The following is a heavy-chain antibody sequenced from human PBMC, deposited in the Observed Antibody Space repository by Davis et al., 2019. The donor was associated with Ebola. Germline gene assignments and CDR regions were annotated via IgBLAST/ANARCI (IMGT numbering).Heavy chain of an antibody. CDR1: GFTFSDHY. CDR2: TRNKANRYTT. D-gene: IGHD3-10*01. J-gene: IGHJ6*02. Sequence: PAGSLRLSCAASGFTFSDHYMDWVRQAPGKGLEWVGRTRNKANRYTTEYAASVKGRFTIPRDDSKNSLYLQMNSLKTEDTAVFYCARVRISGNYDLDVWGQGTTVTVSS. CDR3: ARVRISGNYDLDV. V-gene: IGHV3-72*01.